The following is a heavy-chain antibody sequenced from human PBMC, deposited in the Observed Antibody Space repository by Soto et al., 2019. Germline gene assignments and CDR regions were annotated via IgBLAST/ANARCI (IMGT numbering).Heavy chain of an antibody. J-gene: IGHJ5*02. V-gene: IGHV1-8*01. D-gene: IGHD3-3*01. CDR3: ARGLYYDFWSGYYLRWFDP. CDR1: GYTFTSYD. Sequence: ASVKVSCKASGYTFTSYDINWVRQATGQGLEWMGWMNPNSGNTGYAQKCQGRVTMTRNTSISTAYMELSSLRSEDTAVYYCARGLYYDFWSGYYLRWFDPWGQGTLVTVSS. CDR2: MNPNSGNT.